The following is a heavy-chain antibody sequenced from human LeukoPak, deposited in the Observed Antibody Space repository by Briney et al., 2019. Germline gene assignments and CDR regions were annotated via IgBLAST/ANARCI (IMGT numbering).Heavy chain of an antibody. V-gene: IGHV1-69*01. J-gene: IGHJ3*01. CDR2: IIPKYSAS. D-gene: IGHD3-3*02. CDR3: VRPDRIFGVPAAFDA. Sequence: ASVKVSCKASGGSFIDYPINWVRQATGQGLEWLGGIIPKYSASNYAQAFQGRVTITAEESRNTVYMEMSGLRPDDTAVYYCVRPDRIFGVPAAFDAWGQGTLVAVSS. CDR1: GGSFIDYP.